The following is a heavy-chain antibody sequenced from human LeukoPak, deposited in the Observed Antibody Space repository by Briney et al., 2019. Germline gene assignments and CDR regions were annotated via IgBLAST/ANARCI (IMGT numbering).Heavy chain of an antibody. J-gene: IGHJ4*02. Sequence: GASVKVSCKASGYTFTTYYMHWVRQAPGQGLEWMGTINPSDGSTSYAQKFQGRVTMTRDTSTSTVYMELSSLRSEDTAVYYCARALRWGGDLDYWGQGTLVTVSS. D-gene: IGHD2-21*02. CDR2: INPSDGST. CDR3: ARALRWGGDLDY. CDR1: GYTFTTYY. V-gene: IGHV1-46*01.